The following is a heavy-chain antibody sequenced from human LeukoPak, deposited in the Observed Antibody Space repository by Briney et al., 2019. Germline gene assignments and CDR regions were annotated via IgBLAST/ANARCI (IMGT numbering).Heavy chain of an antibody. CDR3: ARHGVTGTTSMFSFDY. J-gene: IGHJ4*02. D-gene: IGHD1-7*01. CDR2: IYYSGST. CDR1: GGSISSYY. Sequence: SETLSLTCTVYGGSISSYYWSWIRQPPGKGLEWIGYIYYSGSTNYNPSLKSRVTISVDTSKNQFSLKLSSVTAADTAVYYCARHGVTGTTSMFSFDYWGQGTLVTVSS. V-gene: IGHV4-59*08.